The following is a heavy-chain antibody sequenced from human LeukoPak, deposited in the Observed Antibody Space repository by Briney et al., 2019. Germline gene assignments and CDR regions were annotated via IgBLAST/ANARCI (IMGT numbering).Heavy chain of an antibody. CDR3: ARVVASTSIDA. D-gene: IGHD2-15*01. CDR2: IFHSGDV. J-gene: IGHJ5*02. V-gene: IGHV4-38-2*02. Sequence: SETLSLTCIVSGYSISSGYFWGWIRQPPGKGLEWIGSIFHSGDVYYNPSLKSRVTISVDTSKNRFSLKVTSVTAADTALYYCARVVASTSIDAWGQGTLVTVST. CDR1: GYSISSGYF.